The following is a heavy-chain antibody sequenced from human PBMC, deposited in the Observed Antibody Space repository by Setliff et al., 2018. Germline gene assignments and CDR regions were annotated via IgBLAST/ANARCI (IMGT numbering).Heavy chain of an antibody. V-gene: IGHV4-39*07. CDR1: GGSISSSSYY. J-gene: IGHJ6*02. CDR2: IYYSGST. D-gene: IGHD4-17*01. Sequence: SETLSLTCTVSGGSISSSSYYWGWIRQPPGKGLEWIGSIYYSGSTYCNPSLKSRVTISVDTSKNQFSLKLSSVTAADTAVYYCARDRVTTLENYYYYYGMDVWGQGTTVTVSS. CDR3: ARDRVTTLENYYYYYGMDV.